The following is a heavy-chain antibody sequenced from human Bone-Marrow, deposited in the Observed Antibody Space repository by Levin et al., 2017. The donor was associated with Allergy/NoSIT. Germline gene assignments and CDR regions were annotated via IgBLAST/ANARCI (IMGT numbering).Heavy chain of an antibody. J-gene: IGHJ3*02. CDR1: GFTVSNNY. D-gene: IGHD2-15*01. V-gene: IGHV3-66*01. CDR2: IFSGGNT. CDR3: ATNPSNGGSWAGDTFYI. Sequence: GESLKISCAASGFTVSNNYMSWVRQAPGKGLEWVSVIFSGGNTFYTDSVKGRFTLSRDNSKNTVYLQMNSLRAEDTAVYYCATNPSNGGSWAGDTFYIWGQGTVVTVSS.